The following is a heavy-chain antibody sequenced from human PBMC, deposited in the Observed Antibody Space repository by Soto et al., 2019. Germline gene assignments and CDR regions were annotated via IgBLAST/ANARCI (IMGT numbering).Heavy chain of an antibody. Sequence: GGSLRLSCAASGFTFSSYAMSWVRQAPGKGLEWVSAISGSGGSTYYADSVKGRFTISRDNSKNTLYLQMNSLRAEDTAVYYCAKDQRYYDILTGYYTLYYFDYWGQGTLVTVSS. V-gene: IGHV3-23*01. J-gene: IGHJ4*02. D-gene: IGHD3-9*01. CDR2: ISGSGGST. CDR1: GFTFSSYA. CDR3: AKDQRYYDILTGYYTLYYFDY.